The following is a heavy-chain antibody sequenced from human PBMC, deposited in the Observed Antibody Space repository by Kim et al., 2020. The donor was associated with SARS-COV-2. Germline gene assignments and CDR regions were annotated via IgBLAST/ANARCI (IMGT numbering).Heavy chain of an antibody. V-gene: IGHV1-46*01. CDR3: ASILGSAATPGYGMDV. CDR2: INPSGGST. D-gene: IGHD2-15*01. CDR1: GYTFTSYY. Sequence: ASVKVSCKASGYTFTSYYMHWVRQAPGQGLEWMGIINPSGGSTSYAQKFQGRVTMTRDTSTSTVYMELSSLRSEDTAVYYCASILGSAATPGYGMDVWGQGTTVTVSS. J-gene: IGHJ6*02.